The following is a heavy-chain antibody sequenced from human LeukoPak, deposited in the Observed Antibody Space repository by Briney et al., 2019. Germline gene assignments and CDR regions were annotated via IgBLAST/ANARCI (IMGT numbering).Heavy chain of an antibody. CDR1: GGSINSGSYY. V-gene: IGHV4-61*02. CDR2: IYTSGST. J-gene: IGHJ4*02. Sequence: PSQTLSLTCTVSGGSINSGSYYWSWIRQPAGKGLEWIGRIYTSGSTNYNPSLKSRVTISVDTSKNQFSLKLSSVTAADTAVYFCARREYYDSSGYRWGQGTLVTVSS. CDR3: ARREYYDSSGYR. D-gene: IGHD3-22*01.